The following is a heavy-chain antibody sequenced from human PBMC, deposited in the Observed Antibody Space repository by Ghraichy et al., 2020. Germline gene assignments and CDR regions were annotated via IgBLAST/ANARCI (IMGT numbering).Heavy chain of an antibody. V-gene: IGHV4-31*03. CDR1: GGSISSGGYY. Sequence: SETLSLTCTVSGGSISSGGYYWSWIRQHPGKGLEWIGYIYYSGSTYYNPSLKSRVTISVDTSKNQFSLKLSSVTAADTAVYYCARAAYSSSSCYWFDPWGQGTLVTVSS. CDR2: IYYSGST. J-gene: IGHJ5*02. D-gene: IGHD6-6*01. CDR3: ARAAYSSSSCYWFDP.